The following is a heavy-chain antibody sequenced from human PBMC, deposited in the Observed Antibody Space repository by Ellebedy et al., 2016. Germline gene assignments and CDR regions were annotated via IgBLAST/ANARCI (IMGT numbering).Heavy chain of an antibody. Sequence: GESLKISCAASGFTVSSNYMSWVRQAPGKGLEWVSVIYSGGSTYYADSVKGRFTVSRDNSKNTLYLQMNSLRAEDTAVYYCARDPGGYDSSGYYPFERWRGMDVWGQGTTVTVSS. CDR1: GFTVSSNY. CDR3: ARDPGGYDSSGYYPFERWRGMDV. V-gene: IGHV3-53*01. D-gene: IGHD3-22*01. J-gene: IGHJ6*02. CDR2: IYSGGST.